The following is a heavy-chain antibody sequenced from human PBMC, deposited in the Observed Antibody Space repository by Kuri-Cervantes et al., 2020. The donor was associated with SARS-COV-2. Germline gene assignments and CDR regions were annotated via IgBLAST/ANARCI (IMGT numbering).Heavy chain of an antibody. CDR2: ISYDGSNK. J-gene: IGHJ4*02. CDR3: ATAVREPFGGY. Sequence: GESLKISCAASRFSFSSYTLHWVRQAPGKGLECVAVISYDGSNKYYADSVKGRFTISRDNSKNTLYLQMNSLRAEDTAVYYCATAVREPFGGYWGQGTLVTVSS. V-gene: IGHV3-30-3*01. CDR1: RFSFSSYT. D-gene: IGHD3-16*01.